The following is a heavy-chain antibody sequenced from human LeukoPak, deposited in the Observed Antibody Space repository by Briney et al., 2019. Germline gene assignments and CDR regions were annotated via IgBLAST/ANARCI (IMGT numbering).Heavy chain of an antibody. J-gene: IGHJ5*02. D-gene: IGHD6-6*01. Sequence: SETLSLTCTVSGGSISSYYWSWIRQPAGKGLQWIGRIYTSGSTNYSLSLKSRVPMSVDTSKNQFSLKLSSVTAADTVVYYCARAIAAHPNWFDPWGQGTLVTVSS. CDR3: ARAIAAHPNWFDP. V-gene: IGHV4-4*07. CDR2: IYTSGST. CDR1: GGSISSYY.